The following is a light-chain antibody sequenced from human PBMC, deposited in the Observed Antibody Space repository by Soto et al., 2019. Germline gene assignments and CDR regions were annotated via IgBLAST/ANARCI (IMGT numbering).Light chain of an antibody. J-gene: IGLJ1*01. Sequence: SYELTQPPSVSVAPGQTARISCGGNDIASKSVHWSQQKPGQAPVLVVYDDNDRPSGIPERLSGSNSGDTATLTISRVEAGDDADSYCEVWDSSSDHYVSGSGTNVTVL. CDR2: DDN. CDR3: EVWDSSSDHYV. V-gene: IGLV3-21*02. CDR1: DIASKS.